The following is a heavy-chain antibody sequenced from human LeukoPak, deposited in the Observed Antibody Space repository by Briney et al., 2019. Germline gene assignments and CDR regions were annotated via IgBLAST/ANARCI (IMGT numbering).Heavy chain of an antibody. CDR3: ARGQGAIAYFDY. D-gene: IGHD1-26*01. J-gene: IGHJ4*02. CDR2: INPSGGST. V-gene: IGHV1-46*01. Sequence: ASVKVSCKASGYTFTSYYMHWVRQAPGQGLEWMGIINPSGGSTSYAKKYQGRVTMTRDTSTSTVYMELSSMRSEDTAVYYCARGQGAIAYFDYWGQGTLVTVSS. CDR1: GYTFTSYY.